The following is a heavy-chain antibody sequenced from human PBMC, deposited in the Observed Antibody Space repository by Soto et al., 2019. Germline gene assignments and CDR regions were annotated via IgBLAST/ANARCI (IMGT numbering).Heavy chain of an antibody. CDR1: GFSFSGYR. CDR3: ARGSGYDYTGYSDY. Sequence: LSCTASGFSFSGYRMNWVRQSPGKGLEWVCSISDSGTYINYADSVKGRFDISRDNAKSVLYLQMNSLRAEDTAFYYCARGSGYDYTGYSDYWGQGTQVTVSS. V-gene: IGHV3-21*06. CDR2: ISDSGTYI. D-gene: IGHD5-12*01. J-gene: IGHJ4*02.